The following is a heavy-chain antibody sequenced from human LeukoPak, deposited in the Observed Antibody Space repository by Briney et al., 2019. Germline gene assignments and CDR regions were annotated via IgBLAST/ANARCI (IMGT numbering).Heavy chain of an antibody. V-gene: IGHV3-30-3*01. D-gene: IGHD3-10*01. CDR3: ARIYRPGTMVRGDDAFDI. CDR1: GFTFSNYA. CDR2: ISYDGSNK. Sequence: GGSLRLSCVASGFTFSNYAMHWVRQAPGKGLGWVTVISYDGSNKYYADSVKGRFTISRDNSKNTVDLQMNSLRPEDTAVYFCARIYRPGTMVRGDDAFDIWGQGTMVTVSS. J-gene: IGHJ3*02.